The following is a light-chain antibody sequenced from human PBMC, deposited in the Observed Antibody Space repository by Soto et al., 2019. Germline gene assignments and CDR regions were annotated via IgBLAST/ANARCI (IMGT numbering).Light chain of an antibody. V-gene: IGKV3-20*01. J-gene: IGKJ2*01. CDR3: QQYGTSPMYT. Sequence: EIVLTQSPGTLSLSPGERATLSCRASQSVSRFLAWYHQKPGQAPRLLIYDTSRRVTGTPDRFSGSGSGTDFTLTISRLEPEDFAVYYCQQYGTSPMYTFGQGTKLEF. CDR1: QSVSRF. CDR2: DTS.